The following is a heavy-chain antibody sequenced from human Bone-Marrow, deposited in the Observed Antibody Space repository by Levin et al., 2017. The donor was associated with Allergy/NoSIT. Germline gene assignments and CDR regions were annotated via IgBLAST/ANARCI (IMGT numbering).Heavy chain of an antibody. D-gene: IGHD1/OR15-1a*01. J-gene: IGHJ5*02. CDR2: IYYTGST. CDR1: GGSIRSSNDY. Sequence: SQTLPLTCTVSGGSIRSSNDYWSWIRQHPGKGLEWIGSIYYTGSTYYNPSLKSRATISVDTSKNQFSLSLRSVTTADTALYYCAKMEQGQLLKGNWLDPWGQGTLVTVSS. CDR3: AKMEQGQLLKGNWLDP. V-gene: IGHV4-31*03.